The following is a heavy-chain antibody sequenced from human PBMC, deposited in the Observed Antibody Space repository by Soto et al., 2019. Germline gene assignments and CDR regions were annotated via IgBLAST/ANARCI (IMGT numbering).Heavy chain of an antibody. CDR1: GYTFTSYG. CDR2: INPNSGGT. V-gene: IGHV1-2*04. D-gene: IGHD6-6*01. J-gene: IGHJ3*02. Sequence: ASVKVSCKASGYTFTSYGISWVRQAPGQGLEWMGWINPNSGGTNYAQKFQGWVTMTRDTSISTAYMELSRLRSDDTAVYYCARMKYQEDAFDIWGQGTMVTVSS. CDR3: ARMKYQEDAFDI.